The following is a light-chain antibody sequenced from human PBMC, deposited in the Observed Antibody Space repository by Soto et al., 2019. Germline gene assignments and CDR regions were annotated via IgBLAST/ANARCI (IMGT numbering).Light chain of an antibody. J-gene: IGLJ2*01. CDR1: SSDVGRYNY. Sequence: QSVLTQPPSASGSPGQSVIISCTGTSSDVGRYNYVSWYQQHPGKAPKLIIYEVTKRPSGVPYRFSGSKSGNPASLTVSGLQTEDEADYYCSSYGGFNNVLFGGGTKLTVL. CDR3: SSYGGFNNVL. CDR2: EVT. V-gene: IGLV2-8*01.